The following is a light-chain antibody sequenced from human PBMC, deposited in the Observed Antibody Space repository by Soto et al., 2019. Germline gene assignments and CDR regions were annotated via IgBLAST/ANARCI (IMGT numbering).Light chain of an antibody. CDR2: EVS. Sequence: QSLLTQPASVSGSPGQSITISCTGTSSDVGSYNLVSWYQQHPGKAPKLMIHEVSKRPSGVSNRFSGSKSGNTASLTISGLQAEDEADYYCCSYAGSSTYVFGSGTKVTVL. CDR1: SSDVGSYNL. V-gene: IGLV2-23*02. J-gene: IGLJ1*01. CDR3: CSYAGSSTYV.